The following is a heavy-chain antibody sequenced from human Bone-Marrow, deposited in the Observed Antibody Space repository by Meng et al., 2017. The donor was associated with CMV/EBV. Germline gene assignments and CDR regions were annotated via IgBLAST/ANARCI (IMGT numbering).Heavy chain of an antibody. D-gene: IGHD6-19*01. CDR3: ARFVRGGAVAGAGRYYYGMDV. J-gene: IGHJ6*02. CDR2: ISSSSTYI. V-gene: IGHV3-21*01. Sequence: GESLKISCAASGFTFNSYSMNWVRQAPGKGLEWVSSISSSSTYISYADSVQGRFTISRDNAKNSLSLQMDSLRAEDTALYYCARFVRGGAVAGAGRYYYGMDVWGQGTMVTVSS. CDR1: GFTFNSYS.